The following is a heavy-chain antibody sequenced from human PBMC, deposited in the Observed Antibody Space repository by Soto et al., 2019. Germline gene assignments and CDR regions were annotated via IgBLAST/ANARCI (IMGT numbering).Heavy chain of an antibody. V-gene: IGHV1-24*01. CDR1: GYTLTELS. J-gene: IGHJ4*02. D-gene: IGHD6-6*01. Sequence: GASVKVSCKVSGYTLTELSMHWLRQAPGKGLEWMGSFDPVYAQKFQGRVTMTEDTSADTAYMELSSLRSDDTAVYYCATDLYSNSSPVYWGQGTLVTVSS. CDR3: ATDLYSNSSPVY. CDR2: FDPV.